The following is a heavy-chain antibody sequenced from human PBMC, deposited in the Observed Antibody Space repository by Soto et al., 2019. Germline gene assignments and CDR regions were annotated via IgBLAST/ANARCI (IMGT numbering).Heavy chain of an antibody. D-gene: IGHD2-15*01. CDR2: IYYSGST. V-gene: IGHV4-31*03. CDR1: GGSISSGGYY. J-gene: IGHJ3*02. Sequence: SETLSLTCTLSGGSISSGGYYWSWIRQHPGNRLEWIGYIYYSGSTYYNPSLKSRVTISVDTSKNQFSLKLSSVTAADTAFYYCARYRGYCSVGTCPSDAFDIWGQGTMVTVSS. CDR3: ARYRGYCSVGTCPSDAFDI.